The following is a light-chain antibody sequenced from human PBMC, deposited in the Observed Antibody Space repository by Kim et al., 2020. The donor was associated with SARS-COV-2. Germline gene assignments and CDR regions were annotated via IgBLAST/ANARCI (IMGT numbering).Light chain of an antibody. CDR1: SSNIGAGYH. J-gene: IGLJ3*02. CDR3: QSFDSSLTGFWV. V-gene: IGLV1-40*01. CDR2: ANS. Sequence: QSVLTQPPSVSGAPGQRVTISCTGTSSNIGAGYHVHWYQHLPGTVPKLLIYANSNRPSGVPDRFSGFKSGTSASLAITGLQAEDEADYYCQSFDSSLTGFWVFGGGTQLTFL.